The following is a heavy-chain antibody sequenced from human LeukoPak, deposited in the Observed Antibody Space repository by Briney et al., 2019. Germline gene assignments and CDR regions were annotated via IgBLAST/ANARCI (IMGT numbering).Heavy chain of an antibody. CDR3: ARSIGYYYTMDV. CDR1: GFSFSDYY. CDR2: ISGSGSDL. J-gene: IGHJ6*02. V-gene: IGHV3-11*01. D-gene: IGHD3-22*01. Sequence: GGSLRLSCVACGFSFSDYYMSWIRQAPGRGLEWISYISGSGSDLYYADSVKGRFAISRDNANNSLYLQMNSLRAEDTAVYYCARSIGYYYTMDVWGQGTMVTVTS.